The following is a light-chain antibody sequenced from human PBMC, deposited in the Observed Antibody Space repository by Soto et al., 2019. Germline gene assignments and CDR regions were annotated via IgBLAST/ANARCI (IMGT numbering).Light chain of an antibody. CDR3: SSYAGSNNV. Sequence: QSVLTQPPSASGSPGQSVTISCTGTSSDVGGYNYVSWYQQYPGKAPKLMIYEVSKRPSGVPDRFYGSKSGNTASLTVSGLQAEDEADYYCSSYAGSNNVFGGGTKLTVL. V-gene: IGLV2-8*01. J-gene: IGLJ2*01. CDR2: EVS. CDR1: SSDVGGYNY.